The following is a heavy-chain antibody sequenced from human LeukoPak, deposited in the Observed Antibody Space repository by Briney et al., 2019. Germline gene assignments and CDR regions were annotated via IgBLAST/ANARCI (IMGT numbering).Heavy chain of an antibody. J-gene: IGHJ4*02. CDR1: GFTFSSYA. V-gene: IGHV3-23*01. CDR3: AKDQFGYSSSWFDY. CDR2: IRGSGGST. Sequence: PGGSLRLSCAASGFTFSSYAMSWVRQAPGKGLEWVSAIRGSGGSTFYADSVKGRFTISRDNSKNTLYLQMNSLRAEDTAVYCCAKDQFGYSSSWFDYWGQGTLVTVSS. D-gene: IGHD6-13*01.